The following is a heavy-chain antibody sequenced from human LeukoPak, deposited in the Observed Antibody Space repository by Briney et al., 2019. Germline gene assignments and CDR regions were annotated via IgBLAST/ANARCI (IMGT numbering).Heavy chain of an antibody. Sequence: PSETLSLTCTVSGGSISSYYWSWIRQLPGKGLEWIGYIYYSGSTNYNPSLKSRVTISVDTSKNQFSLKLSSVTAADTAVYYCARERGGSDAFDIWGQGTMVTVSS. CDR3: ARERGGSDAFDI. CDR1: GGSISSYY. J-gene: IGHJ3*02. CDR2: IYYSGST. D-gene: IGHD2-15*01. V-gene: IGHV4-59*01.